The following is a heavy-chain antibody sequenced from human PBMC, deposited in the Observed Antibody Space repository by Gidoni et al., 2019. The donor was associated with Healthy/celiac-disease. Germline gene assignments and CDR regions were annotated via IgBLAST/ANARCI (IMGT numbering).Heavy chain of an antibody. V-gene: IGHV4-39*01. CDR2: IYYSGST. J-gene: IGHJ4*02. CDR3: ARQVVPAAKFDY. Sequence: QLQLQESGPGLVKPSETLSLTCTVSGCSISSSSYYWGWIRQPPGKGLEWIGSIYYSGSTYYNPSLKSRVTISVDTSKNQFSLKLSSVTAADTAVYYCARQVVPAAKFDYWGQGTLVTVSS. D-gene: IGHD2-2*01. CDR1: GCSISSSSYY.